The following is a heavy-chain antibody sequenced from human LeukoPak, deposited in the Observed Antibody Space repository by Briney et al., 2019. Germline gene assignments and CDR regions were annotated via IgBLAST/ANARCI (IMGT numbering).Heavy chain of an antibody. CDR1: GGSTSSYY. Sequence: SETLSLTCTVSGGSTSSYYWSWIRQPAGKGLEWIGRIYTSGSTNYNPSLKSRVTMSVDTSKNQFSLKLSSVTAADTAVYYCARDFSDYDFWSGYFDYWGQGTLVTVSS. V-gene: IGHV4-4*07. CDR3: ARDFSDYDFWSGYFDY. D-gene: IGHD3-3*01. CDR2: IYTSGST. J-gene: IGHJ4*02.